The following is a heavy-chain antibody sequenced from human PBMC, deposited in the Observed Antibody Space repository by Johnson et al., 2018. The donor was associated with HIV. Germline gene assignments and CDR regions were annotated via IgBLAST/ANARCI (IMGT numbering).Heavy chain of an antibody. CDR1: GFTFSSYW. D-gene: IGHD6-19*01. CDR3: ARAAFPYSSGWYRPLDAFDM. J-gene: IGHJ3*02. V-gene: IGHV3-74*01. Sequence: VQLVESGGGLVQPGGSLRLSCAASGFTFSSYWTHWVRQAPGKGLVWVSRINSDGSSTCYADSVKARFPIPRDHAKNTLYQQLKRLRAEDTALYYCARAAFPYSSGWYRPLDAFDMWGQGTKVTVSS. CDR2: INSDGSST.